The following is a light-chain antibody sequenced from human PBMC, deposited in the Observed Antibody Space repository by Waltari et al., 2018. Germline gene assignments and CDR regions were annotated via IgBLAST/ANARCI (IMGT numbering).Light chain of an antibody. V-gene: IGKV4-1*01. CDR1: RTVLYSSNNKNY. CDR3: HQYYSIPT. CDR2: WAS. J-gene: IGKJ1*01. Sequence: DIVMTQSPDSLAVSLGERATINCKSSRTVLYSSNNKNYLAWYQQKPGQPPKLLIYWASTRESGVPDRFSGSGSGTDFTLTISSLQAADVAVYYCHQYYSIPTFGQGTKVEIK.